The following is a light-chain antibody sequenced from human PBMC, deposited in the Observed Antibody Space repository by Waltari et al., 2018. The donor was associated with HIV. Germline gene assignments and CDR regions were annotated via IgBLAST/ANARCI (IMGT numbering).Light chain of an antibody. CDR2: DVS. Sequence: QSALTQPRSVSGSPGQSISISCSGSSGDIGSFNYVSWYQQHPNKAPQLSIYDVSERPAGVPHRFAGSKSGNTATLTISGIQAEDEAEYFCCSFAGSSNFVIFGGGTKLAVL. J-gene: IGLJ2*01. V-gene: IGLV2-11*01. CDR3: CSFAGSSNFVI. CDR1: SGDIGSFNY.